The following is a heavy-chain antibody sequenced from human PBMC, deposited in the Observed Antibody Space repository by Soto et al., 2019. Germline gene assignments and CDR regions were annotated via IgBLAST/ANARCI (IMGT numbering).Heavy chain of an antibody. CDR3: ARVRTPFKYYFDY. CDR1: GFTFSSYW. Sequence: EVQLVESGGGLVQPGGSLRLSCAASGFTFSSYWMSWVRQAPGKGLEWVANIKQDGSEKYYVDSVKGRFTISRDNAKNSLSLQMNSLTAEDTAVYYCARVRTPFKYYFDYWGQGTRVSVSS. V-gene: IGHV3-7*01. J-gene: IGHJ4*02. CDR2: IKQDGSEK.